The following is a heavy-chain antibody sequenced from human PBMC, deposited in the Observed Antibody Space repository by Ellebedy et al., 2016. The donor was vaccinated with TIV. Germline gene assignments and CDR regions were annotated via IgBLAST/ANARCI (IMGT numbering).Heavy chain of an antibody. CDR2: THYSGAT. V-gene: IGHV4-59*01. D-gene: IGHD2-21*01. CDR3: AREYSAFDY. Sequence: SETLSLXXFVSSGSISTYYWHWIRQPPGKGLEWVGYTHYSGATSYNPSLNSRVTLSLDTSKNQLSLRLSSVTAADTAVYYCAREYSAFDYWGQGTLVTVSS. CDR1: SGSISTYY. J-gene: IGHJ4*02.